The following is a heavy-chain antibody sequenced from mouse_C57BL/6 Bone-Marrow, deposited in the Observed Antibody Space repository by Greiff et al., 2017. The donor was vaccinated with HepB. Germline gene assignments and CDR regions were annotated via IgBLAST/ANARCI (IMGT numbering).Heavy chain of an antibody. V-gene: IGHV1-64*01. Sequence: QVQLQQPGAELVKPGASVKLSCKASGYTFTSYWMHWVKQRPGQGLEWIGMIHPNSGSTNYNEKFKSKATLTVDKSSSTAYMQLSSLTSEDSAVYYCAREVNWDEGWFAYWGQGTLVTVSA. J-gene: IGHJ3*01. D-gene: IGHD4-1*01. CDR3: AREVNWDEGWFAY. CDR2: IHPNSGST. CDR1: GYTFTSYW.